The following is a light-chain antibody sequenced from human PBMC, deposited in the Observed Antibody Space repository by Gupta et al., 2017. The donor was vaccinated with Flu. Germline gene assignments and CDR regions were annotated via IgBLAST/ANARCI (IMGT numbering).Light chain of an antibody. V-gene: IGLV1-44*01. CDR1: SSNIGRNT. CDR2: CKN. CDR3: SSSDDSMNGRWV. Sequence: QSVLTQPPSASGTPGQRVTISCSGSSSNIGRNTVNWYQQLPGAPPPLLMYCKNKRPSGVPDRFSCYTSCSSASTVTSGLQSEDEADDYYSSSDDSMNGRWVFGGGTKLTVL. J-gene: IGLJ3*02.